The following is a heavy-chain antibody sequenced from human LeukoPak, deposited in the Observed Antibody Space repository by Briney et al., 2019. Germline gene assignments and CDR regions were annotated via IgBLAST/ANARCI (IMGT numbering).Heavy chain of an antibody. V-gene: IGHV1-24*01. CDR2: FDPEGGET. J-gene: IGHJ3*02. CDR1: GYTLTELS. D-gene: IGHD3-22*01. CDR3: ATDQYYYDSSGYPRALYAFDI. Sequence: ASVKVSCKVFGYTLTELSMHWVRQAPGKGLEWMGGFDPEGGETIYAQKFQGRVTMTEDTSTDTAYMELSSLRSEDTAVYYCATDQYYYDSSGYPRALYAFDIWGQGTMVTVSS.